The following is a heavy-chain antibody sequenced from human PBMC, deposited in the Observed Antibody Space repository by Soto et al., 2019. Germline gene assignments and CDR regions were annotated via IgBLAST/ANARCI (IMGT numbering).Heavy chain of an antibody. J-gene: IGHJ5*02. D-gene: IGHD2-8*01. Sequence: ASVKVSCKASGYTFTSSGISWVRQAPGQGLEWMGWISAYNGNTNYAQKLQGRVTMTTDTSTSTAYMELRSLRSDDTAVYYCARLRHYATRELMVYANWCDPWSHRTLVTVSS. CDR2: ISAYNGNT. CDR1: GYTFTSSG. V-gene: IGHV1-18*04. CDR3: ARLRHYATRELMVYANWCDP.